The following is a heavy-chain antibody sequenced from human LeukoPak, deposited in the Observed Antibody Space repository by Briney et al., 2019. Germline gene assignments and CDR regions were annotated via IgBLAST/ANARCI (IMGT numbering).Heavy chain of an antibody. CDR1: GVSISSSSYY. D-gene: IGHD3-3*01. Sequence: SETLSLTCTVSGVSISSSSYYWGWLRQPPGKGLEWIASIYYSGSTNYNPSLKSRVTISVDTSKNQFSLKLSSVTAADTAVYYCAREVWSGYPNYYYYMDVWGKGTTVTVSS. J-gene: IGHJ6*03. V-gene: IGHV4-39*07. CDR3: AREVWSGYPNYYYYMDV. CDR2: IYYSGST.